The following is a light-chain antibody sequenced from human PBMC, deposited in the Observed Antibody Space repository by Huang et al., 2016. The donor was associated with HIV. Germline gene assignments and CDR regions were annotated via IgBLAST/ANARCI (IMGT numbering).Light chain of an antibody. V-gene: IGKV3-15*01. CDR2: AAS. Sequence: VMMSQSPATLAASPGERVTLSCGASQSVNTNLAWYQQKPGQPPRLLMYAASKRATGFPARCAGSGSGTEFTLTIDSLQSDDFAVYYCQQYNKWPPEYTFGQGTRLEIK. J-gene: IGKJ2*01. CDR3: QQYNKWPPEYT. CDR1: QSVNTN.